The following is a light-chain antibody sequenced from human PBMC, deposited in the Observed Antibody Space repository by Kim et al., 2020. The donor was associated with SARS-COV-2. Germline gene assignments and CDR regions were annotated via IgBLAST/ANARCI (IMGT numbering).Light chain of an antibody. CDR3: SAWDYTLSVWM. CDR2: RNS. V-gene: IGLV10-54*01. J-gene: IGLJ3*02. Sequence: QAGLTQPPSVSKALRETATLTCTGNSNNVGFQGAAWLQQHQGRPPKLLVDRNSKRPSGISERFSASRSGNTASLTITGLQAEDEADYYCSAWDYTLSVWMFGGGTKVTVL. CDR1: SNNVGFQG.